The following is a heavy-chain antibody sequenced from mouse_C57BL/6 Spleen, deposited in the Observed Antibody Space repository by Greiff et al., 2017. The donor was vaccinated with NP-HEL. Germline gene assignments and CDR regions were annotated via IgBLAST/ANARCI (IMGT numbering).Heavy chain of an antibody. CDR3: ARDTLSRWYFDV. D-gene: IGHD1-1*02. Sequence: EVQGVESGGGLVKPGGSLKLSCAASGFTFSSYAMSWVRQTPEKRLEWVATLSDGGSYTYYPDNVKGRFTISRDNAKNNLYLQMSHLKSEDTAMYYCARDTLSRWYFDVWGTGTTVTVSS. CDR1: GFTFSSYA. CDR2: LSDGGSYT. J-gene: IGHJ1*03. V-gene: IGHV5-4*01.